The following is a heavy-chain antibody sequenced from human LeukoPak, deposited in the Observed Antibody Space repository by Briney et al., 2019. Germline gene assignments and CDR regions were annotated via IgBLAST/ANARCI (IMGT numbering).Heavy chain of an antibody. CDR2: INPNSGGT. CDR1: GYTFTDCY. V-gene: IGHV1-2*02. Sequence: GASVKVSCEASGYTFTDCYIHWVRQAPGQGLEYMGWINPNSGGTNYAQNFQGRVTMTRDTSISTVYMELSRLRSDETAVYYCGRPDFGSGNYYPPPHWGQGILVTVSS. D-gene: IGHD3-10*01. CDR3: GRPDFGSGNYYPPPH. J-gene: IGHJ4*02.